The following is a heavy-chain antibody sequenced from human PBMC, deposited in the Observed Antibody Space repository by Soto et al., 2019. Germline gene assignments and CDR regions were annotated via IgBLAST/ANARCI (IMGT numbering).Heavy chain of an antibody. Sequence: GGSLRLSCAASGFTFSSYSMNWVRQAPGKGLEWVSSISSSSSYIYYADSVKGRFTISRDNAKNSLYLQMNSLRAEDTAVYYCAKGTVAGAEIDYWGQGTLVTVSS. CDR1: GFTFSSYS. J-gene: IGHJ4*02. CDR3: AKGTVAGAEIDY. V-gene: IGHV3-21*01. D-gene: IGHD6-19*01. CDR2: ISSSSSYI.